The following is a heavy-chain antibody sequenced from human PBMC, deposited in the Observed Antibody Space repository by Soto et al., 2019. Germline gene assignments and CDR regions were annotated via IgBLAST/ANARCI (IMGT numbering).Heavy chain of an antibody. CDR2: ISAYNGNT. D-gene: IGHD5-12*01. CDR3: ARAIVATRYYYYYMDV. CDR1: GYTFTSYG. J-gene: IGHJ6*03. V-gene: IGHV1-18*01. Sequence: ASVKVSCKASGYTFTSYGISWVRQAPGQGLEWMGWISAYNGNTNYAQKLQGRVTMTTDTSTSTAYMELRSLRSDDTAVYYCARAIVATRYYYYYMDVWGKGTTVTVSS.